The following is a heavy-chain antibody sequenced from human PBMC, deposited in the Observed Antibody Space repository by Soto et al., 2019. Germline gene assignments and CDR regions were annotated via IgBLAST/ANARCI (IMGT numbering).Heavy chain of an antibody. D-gene: IGHD3-16*01. CDR2: IIPFFGTA. V-gene: IGHV1-69*13. J-gene: IGHJ4*02. CDR3: ARTAPMDAGDKYYYDF. CDR1: GCTFSTFG. Sequence: SVKVSCKTSGCTFSTFGISWVRQAPGQGLEWMGGIIPFFGTAEYSQKFEDRITITADESTNTVYMDLRTLTSEDTAIYYCARTAPMDAGDKYYYDFWGQGALVTVSS.